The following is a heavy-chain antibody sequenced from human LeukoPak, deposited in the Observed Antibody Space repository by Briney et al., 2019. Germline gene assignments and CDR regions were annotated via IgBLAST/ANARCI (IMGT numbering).Heavy chain of an antibody. V-gene: IGHV3-23*01. CDR1: GFTFNNFA. J-gene: IGHJ2*01. D-gene: IGHD3-10*01. CDR2: ISGSGGST. CDR3: ARATAVPGIGSSFDL. Sequence: PGGALRLSCAASGFTFNNFAMSWVRQAPRKGLEWVSAISGSGGSTYYADSVKGRCTISRENSKNTLYLQMNRLRAEDTAVYYFARATAVPGIGSSFDLWGRGTLVTVSS.